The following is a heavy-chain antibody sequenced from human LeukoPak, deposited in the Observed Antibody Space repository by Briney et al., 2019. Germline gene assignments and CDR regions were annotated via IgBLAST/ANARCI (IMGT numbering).Heavy chain of an antibody. Sequence: ASVKVSCKASGYIFTGYYIHWVRQAPGQGLEWMGWISGYNGNTNYAQKFQGRVTMTTDTSTSTAYMELRSLRSDDTAVYYCARADIRAIASSGWYGFDYWGQGTLVTVSS. D-gene: IGHD6-19*01. J-gene: IGHJ4*02. V-gene: IGHV1-18*04. CDR3: ARADIRAIASSGWYGFDY. CDR1: GYIFTGYY. CDR2: ISGYNGNT.